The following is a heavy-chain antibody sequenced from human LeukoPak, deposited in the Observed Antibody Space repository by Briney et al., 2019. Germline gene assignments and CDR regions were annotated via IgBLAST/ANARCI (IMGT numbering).Heavy chain of an antibody. V-gene: IGHV3-23*01. J-gene: IGHJ4*02. CDR2: FSGSGGST. CDR3: AKETLITIFGVVMEYFDY. D-gene: IGHD3-3*01. Sequence: GGSLRLSCAASGFTFSSYAMNWVRQAPGKGLEWVSAFSGSGGSTYYADSVKGRFTISRDNSKNTLYLQMNSLRAEDTAVYYCAKETLITIFGVVMEYFDYWGQGTLVTVSS. CDR1: GFTFSSYA.